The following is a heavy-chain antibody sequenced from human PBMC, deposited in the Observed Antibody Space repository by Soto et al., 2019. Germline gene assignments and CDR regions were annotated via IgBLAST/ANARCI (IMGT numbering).Heavy chain of an antibody. CDR3: ARSVSFRYQLLKRGMDV. J-gene: IGHJ6*02. Sequence: QVQLVQSGAEVKKPGSSVKVSCKASGGTFSSYAISWVRQAPGQGLEWMGGIIPIFGTANYAQKFQGRVTITADESTSTAYMELSSLRSEDTAVYCCARSVSFRYQLLKRGMDVWGQGTKVTVSS. CDR2: IIPIFGTA. V-gene: IGHV1-69*01. D-gene: IGHD2-2*01. CDR1: GGTFSSYA.